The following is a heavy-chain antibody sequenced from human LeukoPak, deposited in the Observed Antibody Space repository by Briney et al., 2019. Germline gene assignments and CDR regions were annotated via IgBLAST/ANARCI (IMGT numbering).Heavy chain of an antibody. CDR2: ISYDGSNK. D-gene: IGHD3-9*01. Sequence: GGSLRLSCAASGFTFSSYGMHWVRQAPGKGLEWVAVISYDGSNKYYADSVKGRFTISRDNSKDTLYLQMNSLRAEDTAVYYCAKDLYLTGYSFDYWGQGTLVTVSS. CDR1: GFTFSSYG. J-gene: IGHJ4*02. CDR3: AKDLYLTGYSFDY. V-gene: IGHV3-30*18.